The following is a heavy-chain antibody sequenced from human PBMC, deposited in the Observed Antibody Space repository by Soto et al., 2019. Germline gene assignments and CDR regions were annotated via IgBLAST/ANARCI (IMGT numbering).Heavy chain of an antibody. CDR1: GGTFSSYA. CDR3: ARDFGSSYYYDSSGYYYWTFDI. D-gene: IGHD3-22*01. V-gene: IGHV1-69*13. CDR2: IIPIFGTA. J-gene: IGHJ3*02. Sequence: SVKVSCKASGGTFSSYAISWVRQAPGQGLEWMGGIIPIFGTANYAQKFQGRVTITADESTSTAYMELSSLRSEDTAVYYCARDFGSSYYYDSSGYYYWTFDIWGQGTMVTVSS.